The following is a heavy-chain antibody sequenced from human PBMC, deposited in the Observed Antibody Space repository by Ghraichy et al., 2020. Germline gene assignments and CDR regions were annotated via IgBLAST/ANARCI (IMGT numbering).Heavy chain of an antibody. Sequence: GGSLRLSCAASGFTFSSYSMNWVRQAPGKGLEWVSYISSSSSTIYYADSVKGRFTISRGNAKNSLYLQMNSLRAEDTAVYYCARDRDPDDYGDYNDAFDIWGQGTMVTVSS. D-gene: IGHD4-17*01. CDR1: GFTFSSYS. V-gene: IGHV3-48*01. CDR3: ARDRDPDDYGDYNDAFDI. J-gene: IGHJ3*02. CDR2: ISSSSSTI.